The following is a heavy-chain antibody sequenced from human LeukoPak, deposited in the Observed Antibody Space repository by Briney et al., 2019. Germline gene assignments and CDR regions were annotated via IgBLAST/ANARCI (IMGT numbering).Heavy chain of an antibody. J-gene: IGHJ6*04. CDR1: GFTFSDYY. Sequence: GGSLRLSCAASGFTFSDYYMSWIRQAPGKGLEWVSYISSSSSYTNYADSVKGRFTISRDNVKNSLYLQMNSLRAEDMAVYYCARVPANYGMDVWGKGTTVTVSS. V-gene: IGHV3-11*06. CDR2: ISSSSSYT. CDR3: ARVPANYGMDV. D-gene: IGHD2-2*01.